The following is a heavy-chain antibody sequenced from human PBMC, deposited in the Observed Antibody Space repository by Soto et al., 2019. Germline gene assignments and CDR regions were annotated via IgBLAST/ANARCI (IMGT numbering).Heavy chain of an antibody. CDR1: GGSFNNYA. J-gene: IGHJ6*02. V-gene: IGHV1-69*01. Sequence: QVHLVQSGAEVKKPGSSVKVSCKTSGGSFNNYAVSWVRQAPGQGLEWMGGIIPNFDTPNYAQKFQDRVTIIAVESTSTVYMELGSLRSNDTAVYYCAVAMVREILIFESSGMHVWGQGTTVIVSS. D-gene: IGHD3-10*01. CDR3: AVAMVREILIFESSGMHV. CDR2: IIPNFDTP.